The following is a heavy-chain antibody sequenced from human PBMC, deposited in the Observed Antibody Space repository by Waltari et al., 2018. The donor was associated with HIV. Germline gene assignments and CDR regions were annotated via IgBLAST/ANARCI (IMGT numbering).Heavy chain of an antibody. J-gene: IGHJ4*02. V-gene: IGHV3-23*01. CDR1: GFIFSSYA. D-gene: IGHD1-26*01. CDR3: AREGSFSSSGSFGDY. Sequence: EVQLLESGGGLVQPGGSLRLSCAASGFIFSSYAMTWVRQAPGKVLEWVSSISGSGSRPYFADSVKGRFTISRDNSKNTLYLQMNSLRAEDTAVYYCAREGSFSSSGSFGDYWGQGTLVTVSS. CDR2: ISGSGSRP.